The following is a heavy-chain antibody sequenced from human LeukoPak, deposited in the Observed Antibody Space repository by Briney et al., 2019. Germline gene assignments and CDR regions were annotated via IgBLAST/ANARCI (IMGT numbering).Heavy chain of an antibody. CDR1: GFTFSSSW. Sequence: GGSLRLSCAASGFTFSSSWMTWVRQAPGKGLEWVSYISSSSSTIYYADSVKGRFTISRDNAKNSLYLQMNSLRAEDTAVYYCARDVLGTWIQWGQGTLVTVSS. CDR3: ARDVLGTWIQ. J-gene: IGHJ4*02. V-gene: IGHV3-48*01. D-gene: IGHD5-18*01. CDR2: ISSSSSTI.